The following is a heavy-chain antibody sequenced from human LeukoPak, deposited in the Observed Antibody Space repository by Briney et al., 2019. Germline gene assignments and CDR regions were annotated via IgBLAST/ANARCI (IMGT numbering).Heavy chain of an antibody. CDR2: ISVNGGRT. D-gene: IGHD5-18*01. CDR3: ARMTPMAIALYFDY. V-gene: IGHV3-23*01. Sequence: QPGGSLRLSCAASGFTFSSYGMSWVRQIPGKGLEWVSGISVNGGRTYYADSLKGRFTLSRDSSKNTLYLQVNSLRAEDTAVYYCARMTPMAIALYFDYWGQGTLVTVSS. CDR1: GFTFSSYG. J-gene: IGHJ4*02.